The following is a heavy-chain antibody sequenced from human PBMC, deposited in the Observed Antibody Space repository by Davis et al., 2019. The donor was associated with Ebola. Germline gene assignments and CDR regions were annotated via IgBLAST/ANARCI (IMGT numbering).Heavy chain of an antibody. CDR2: IYYSGST. CDR3: ARLYRSGWYYFDY. J-gene: IGHJ4*02. D-gene: IGHD6-19*01. CDR1: GGSFSGYY. V-gene: IGHV4-59*08. Sequence: PSETLSLTCAVYGGSFSGYYWSWIRQPPGKGLEWIGYIYYSGSTNYNPSLKSRVTISVDTSKNQFSLILSTVTAADTAIYYCARLYRSGWYYFDYWGQGTLVTVSS.